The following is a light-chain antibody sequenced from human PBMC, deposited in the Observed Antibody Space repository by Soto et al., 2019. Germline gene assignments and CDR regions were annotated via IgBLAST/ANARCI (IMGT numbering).Light chain of an antibody. V-gene: IGKV3-20*01. CDR3: QQYSSSPPLT. Sequence: EIVLTQSPGTLSLSPGERATLSCRASQSVSSSYLAWYQQKPGQAPRLLIYGASSRATGTPARFSGSGSGTDFTLTISRLEPEDFAVNYCQQYSSSPPLTFGKGTKVEIK. J-gene: IGKJ1*01. CDR1: QSVSSSY. CDR2: GAS.